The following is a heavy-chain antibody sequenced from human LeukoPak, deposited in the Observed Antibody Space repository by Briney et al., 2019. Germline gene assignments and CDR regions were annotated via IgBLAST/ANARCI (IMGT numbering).Heavy chain of an antibody. D-gene: IGHD6-19*01. Sequence: SETLSLTCTVSGGSVSSGNYYWSWIRQPPGKGLEWIGEINHSGSTNYNPSLKSRVTISVDTSKNQFSLKLSSVTAADTAVYYCASTMGNSSGWYYFDYWGQGTLVTVSS. CDR3: ASTMGNSSGWYYFDY. CDR1: GGSVSSGNYY. V-gene: IGHV4-39*07. J-gene: IGHJ4*02. CDR2: INHSGST.